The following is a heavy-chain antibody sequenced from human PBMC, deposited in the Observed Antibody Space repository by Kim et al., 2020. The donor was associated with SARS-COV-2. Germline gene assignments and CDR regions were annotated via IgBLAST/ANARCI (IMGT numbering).Heavy chain of an antibody. V-gene: IGHV4-34*01. D-gene: IGHD2-15*01. CDR2: INHSGST. Sequence: SETLSLTCAVYGGSFSGYYWSWIRQPPGKGLEWIGEINHSGSTNYNPSLKSRVTISVDTSKNQFSLKLSSVTAADTAVYYCARSRNLCSGGSCRDAFDIWGQGTIVTVSS. CDR1: GGSFSGYY. J-gene: IGHJ3*02. CDR3: ARSRNLCSGGSCRDAFDI.